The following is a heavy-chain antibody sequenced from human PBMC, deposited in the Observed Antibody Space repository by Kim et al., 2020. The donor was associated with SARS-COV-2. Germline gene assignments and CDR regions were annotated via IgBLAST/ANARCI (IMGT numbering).Heavy chain of an antibody. V-gene: IGHV3-74*01. Sequence: SYAESRKGRLTIYRDTAKNMVYLQMNSLRDEDTAVYYCVRDGLGPIDMDVWGQGTTVTVAS. J-gene: IGHJ6*02. CDR3: VRDGLGPIDMDV. D-gene: IGHD1-26*01.